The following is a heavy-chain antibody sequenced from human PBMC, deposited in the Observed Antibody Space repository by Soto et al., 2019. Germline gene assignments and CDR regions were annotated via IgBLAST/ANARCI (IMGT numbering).Heavy chain of an antibody. CDR2: IIPIFGTA. CDR3: AREREGNAARYFDY. Sequence: QVQLVQSGAEVKKPGSSVKVSCKASGGTFSSYAISWLRQSPGQGLEWMGGIIPIFGTANYAQKFQCRVTITADKYTSTAYMELSSLRSEDTAVYYCAREREGNAARYFDYWGQGTLVTVSS. CDR1: GGTFSSYA. J-gene: IGHJ4*02. D-gene: IGHD6-6*01. V-gene: IGHV1-69*06.